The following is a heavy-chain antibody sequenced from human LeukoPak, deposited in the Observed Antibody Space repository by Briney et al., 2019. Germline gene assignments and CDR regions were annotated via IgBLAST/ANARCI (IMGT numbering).Heavy chain of an antibody. CDR2: IYTSGST. J-gene: IGHJ4*02. CDR1: GGSISSYY. CDR3: AREWYCSSTSCYQTFDY. V-gene: IGHV4-4*07. D-gene: IGHD2-2*01. Sequence: PSETLSPTCTVSGGSISSYYWSWIRQPAGKGLEWIGRIYTSGSTNYNPSLKSRVTMSVDTSKNQFSLKLSSVTAADTAVYYCAREWYCSSTSCYQTFDYWGQGTLVTVSS.